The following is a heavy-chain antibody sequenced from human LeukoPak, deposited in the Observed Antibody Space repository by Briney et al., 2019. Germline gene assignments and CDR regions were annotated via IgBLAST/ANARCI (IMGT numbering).Heavy chain of an antibody. J-gene: IGHJ4*02. CDR2: INGSGGST. D-gene: IGHD3-22*01. CDR3: AKDARDSSGYYSDY. CDR1: GFTFSSYA. Sequence: PGGSLRLSCATSGFTFSSYAMSWVRQAPGKGLEWVSAINGSGGSTYYADSVKGRFTISRDNSKNTLYLQMNSLRAEDTAVYYCAKDARDSSGYYSDYWGQGTLVTVSS. V-gene: IGHV3-23*01.